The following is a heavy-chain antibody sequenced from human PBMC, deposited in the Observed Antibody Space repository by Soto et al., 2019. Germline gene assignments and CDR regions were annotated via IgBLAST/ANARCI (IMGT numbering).Heavy chain of an antibody. CDR1: GFSFSSYT. Sequence: EVQLVESGGGLVEPGGSLRLSCAASGFSFSSYTMNWVRQAPGKGLEWVSFISTSSSDIHYADSVKGRFTISRDNAENSLYLQMNSLRADDTAVYYCARDGGSYATGWFGNWGQGTLVTVSS. D-gene: IGHD3-10*01. V-gene: IGHV3-21*01. CDR3: ARDGGSYATGWFGN. J-gene: IGHJ4*02. CDR2: ISTSSSDI.